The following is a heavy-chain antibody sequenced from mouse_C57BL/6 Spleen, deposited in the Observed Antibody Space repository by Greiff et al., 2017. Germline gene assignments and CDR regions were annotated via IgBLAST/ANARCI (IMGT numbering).Heavy chain of an antibody. V-gene: IGHV1-72*01. CDR1: GYTFTSYW. CDR2: IDPNSGGT. J-gene: IGHJ2*01. CDR3: ARSPVVATWGNYFDD. D-gene: IGHD1-1*01. Sequence: QVQLQQPGAELVKPGASVKLSCKASGYTFTSYWMHWVKQRPGRGLEWIGRIDPNSGGTKYNEKFKSKATLTVDKPSSTAYMQLSSLTSEDSAVYYCARSPVVATWGNYFDDWGQGTTLTVSS.